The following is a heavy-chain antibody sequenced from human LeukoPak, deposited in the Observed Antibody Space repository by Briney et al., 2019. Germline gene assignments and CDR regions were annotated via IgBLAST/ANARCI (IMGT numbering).Heavy chain of an antibody. CDR1: GGSISSSNW. CDR2: GYYTGST. D-gene: IGHD2-8*01. V-gene: IGHV4-4*02. CDR3: ARRGVAKVAFEI. Sequence: PSGTLSLTCAVSGGSISSSNWWSWVRQSPVKGLEWIGSGYYTGSTYYSSSLKRRGTISVDTSKNQFSLKLTSVTAADSAVYFCARRGVAKVAFEIWAKGQWSPSLQ. J-gene: IGHJ3*02.